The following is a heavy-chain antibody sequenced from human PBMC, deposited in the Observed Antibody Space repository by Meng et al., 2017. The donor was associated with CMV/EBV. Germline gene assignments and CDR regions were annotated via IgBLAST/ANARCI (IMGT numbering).Heavy chain of an antibody. J-gene: IGHJ6*02. CDR3: ARAYYDFWSGYFRNPNGMDV. D-gene: IGHD3-3*01. V-gene: IGHV4-59*01. Sequence: SETLSLTCTVSGGSISSYYWSWIRQPPGKGLAWIGYIYYSGSTNYNPSLKSRVTISVDTSKNQFSLKPSSVTAADTAVYYCARAYYDFWSGYFRNPNGMDVWGQGTTVTVSS. CDR1: GGSISSYY. CDR2: IYYSGST.